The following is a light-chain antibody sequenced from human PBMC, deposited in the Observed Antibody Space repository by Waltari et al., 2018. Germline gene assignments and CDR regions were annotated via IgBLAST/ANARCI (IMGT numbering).Light chain of an antibody. V-gene: IGLV2-14*03. CDR1: SSDVDGFNF. Sequence: QSALTQPAPMSGSPGQSITISCTGTSSDVDGFNFVSWYQKYPGKAPKLIIYDVANRPSGVSHRFSGSRSGNTASLTISGLQAEDEADYYCSSYTSVNTRFGGGTKLTVL. CDR2: DVA. CDR3: SSYTSVNTR. J-gene: IGLJ2*01.